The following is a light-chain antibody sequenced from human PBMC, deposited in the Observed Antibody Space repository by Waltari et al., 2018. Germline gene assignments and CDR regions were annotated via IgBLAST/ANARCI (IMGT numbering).Light chain of an antibody. CDR2: KIS. Sequence: DVVMTQSPLSLPVTLGQPASISSRSSQSLVHTDGNTYLAWFQQRPGQPPRRLIYKISRRESGVPDRFSGSGSGTEFTLKISRVEAEDVGVYYCMQGSHWPRTFGQGTKLEI. CDR3: MQGSHWPRT. CDR1: QSLVHTDGNTY. V-gene: IGKV2-30*02. J-gene: IGKJ2*01.